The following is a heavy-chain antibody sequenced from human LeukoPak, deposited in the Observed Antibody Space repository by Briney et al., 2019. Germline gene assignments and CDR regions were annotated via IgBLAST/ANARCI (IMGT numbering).Heavy chain of an antibody. CDR3: AKDLGTLDAFDI. CDR2: ISGTGRRK. Sequence: GGSLRLSCAASGFTFSSYAMSWVGQAPGKGLEGVSAISGTGRRKYHAASVKCPFTISRDNSKNTLYLQMTSLRAEDTAVYYCAKDLGTLDAFDIWGQGTMVTVSS. D-gene: IGHD1-1*01. V-gene: IGHV3-23*01. J-gene: IGHJ3*02. CDR1: GFTFSSYA.